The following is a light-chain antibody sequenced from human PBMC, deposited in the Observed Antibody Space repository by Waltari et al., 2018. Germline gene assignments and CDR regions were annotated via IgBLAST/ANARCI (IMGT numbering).Light chain of an antibody. CDR2: EVS. V-gene: IGLV2-8*01. CDR3: SSYAGSNIPV. J-gene: IGLJ3*02. Sequence: QSALTQPPYASGSPGQSVTISCTGTSSDVGGYNYVSWYQQHPGKAPKLMIYEVSKRPSGVPDRFSGSKSGNTASLTVSGLQAEDEADYYCSSYAGSNIPVFGGGTKLTVL. CDR1: SSDVGGYNY.